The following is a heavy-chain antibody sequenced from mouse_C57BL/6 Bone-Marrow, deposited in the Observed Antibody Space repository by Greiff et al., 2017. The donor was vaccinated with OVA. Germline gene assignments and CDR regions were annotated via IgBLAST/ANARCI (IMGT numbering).Heavy chain of an antibody. J-gene: IGHJ4*01. D-gene: IGHD1-1*01. CDR3: ARRRGTYYGSSYVAMDY. CDR2: IYPRSGNT. CDR1: GYTFTSYG. Sequence: QVQLKQSGAELARPGASVKLSCKASGYTFTSYGISWVKQRTGQGLEWIGEIYPRSGNTYYNEKFKGKATLTADKSSSTAYMELRSLTSEDSAVYFCARRRGTYYGSSYVAMDYWGQGTSVTVSS. V-gene: IGHV1-81*01.